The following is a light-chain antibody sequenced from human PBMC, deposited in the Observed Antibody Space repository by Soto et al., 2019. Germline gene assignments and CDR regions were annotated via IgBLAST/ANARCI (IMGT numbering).Light chain of an antibody. V-gene: IGKV3-15*01. J-gene: IGKJ1*01. CDR2: GTS. Sequence: EIVMTQSPATLSLSPGERATLSCRASQSVYSNLAWYQQKAGQAPRLLIYGTSTRATGIPARFSGSGSGTDFTLTISSLQFEDFAVYYCQQYNNWPRTFGQGTKVDIK. CDR3: QQYNNWPRT. CDR1: QSVYSN.